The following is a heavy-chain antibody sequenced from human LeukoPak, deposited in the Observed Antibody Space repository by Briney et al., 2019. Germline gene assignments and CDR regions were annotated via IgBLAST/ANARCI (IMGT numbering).Heavy chain of an antibody. V-gene: IGHV4-59*08. J-gene: IGHJ4*02. D-gene: IGHD6-6*01. Sequence: PSETLSLTCSVSGGSISNSYWNWIRQPPGKGLEWIGYISYSGTTNSNPSLKSRVTLSVDTSKNELSLKLNSVTAADTAVYYCASPIAARRSPHANWGQGTLVTVSS. CDR2: ISYSGTT. CDR3: ASPIAARRSPHAN. CDR1: GGSISNSY.